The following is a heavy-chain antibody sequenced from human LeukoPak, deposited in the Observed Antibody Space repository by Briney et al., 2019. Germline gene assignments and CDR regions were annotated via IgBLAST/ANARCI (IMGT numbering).Heavy chain of an antibody. Sequence: PPQTLSLTCTVSGGSISSGGYYWSWIRQHPGKGLEWIGYIYYSGSTYYNPSLKSRVTISVDTSKNQFSLKLSSVTAADTAVYYCARGVGWLQLGVYFDYWGQGTLVTVSS. CDR2: IYYSGST. CDR1: GGSISSGGYY. J-gene: IGHJ4*02. D-gene: IGHD5-24*01. CDR3: ARGVGWLQLGVYFDY. V-gene: IGHV4-31*03.